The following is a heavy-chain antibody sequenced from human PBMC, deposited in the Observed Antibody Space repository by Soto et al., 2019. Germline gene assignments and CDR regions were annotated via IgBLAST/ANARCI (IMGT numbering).Heavy chain of an antibody. J-gene: IGHJ5*02. Sequence: QVQLQESGPGLVKPSQTLSFTCTVSGGSINSGGYYWSWIRQHPGKGLEWIGYIYNSVITYYNPSLKSRVTISLNTSENQFSLKLSSVTAADTAVYYCARGVYTWGQGTLVTVSS. CDR3: ARGVYT. D-gene: IGHD6-13*01. CDR1: GGSINSGGYY. V-gene: IGHV4-31*03. CDR2: IYNSVIT.